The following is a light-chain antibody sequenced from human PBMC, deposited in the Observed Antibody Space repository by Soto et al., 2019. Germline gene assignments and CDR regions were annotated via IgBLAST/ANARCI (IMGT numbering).Light chain of an antibody. CDR3: SSYAGSKNYVV. Sequence: SALTQPPSASGSPGQSVTISCTGTSSDVGGYNYVSWYQQHPGKAPKLMIYDVNKRPSGVPDRFSGSKPGNTASLTVSGLQAEDEADYYCSSYAGSKNYVVFGGGTKLTVL. J-gene: IGLJ2*01. CDR2: DVN. CDR1: SSDVGGYNY. V-gene: IGLV2-8*01.